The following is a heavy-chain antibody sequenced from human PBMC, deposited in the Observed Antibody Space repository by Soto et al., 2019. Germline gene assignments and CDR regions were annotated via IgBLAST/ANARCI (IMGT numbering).Heavy chain of an antibody. J-gene: IGHJ4*02. V-gene: IGHV3-30*18. CDR1: GFTFSSYG. D-gene: IGHD6-13*01. Sequence: GESLRLSYAASGFTFSSYGMHWVRQAPGKGLEWVAVISYDGSNKYYADSVKGRFTISRDNSKNTLYLQMNSLRAEDTAVYYCAKEGSSWSLDYWGQGT. CDR3: AKEGSSWSLDY. CDR2: ISYDGSNK.